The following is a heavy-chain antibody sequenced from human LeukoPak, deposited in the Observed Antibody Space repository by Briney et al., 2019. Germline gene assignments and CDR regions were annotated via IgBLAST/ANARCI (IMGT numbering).Heavy chain of an antibody. D-gene: IGHD6-6*01. CDR2: INAYNGDT. CDR1: GYPFTNYG. Sequence: ASVKASCKASGYPFTNYGITWVRPAPRQGLQWMGWINAYNGDTNYAQQVQGRVTLNTDTSTRTAYMDLRSLRYDDTAVYYCSRAVGPYSRSSVDYWGQGTLVTVSS. V-gene: IGHV1-18*01. CDR3: SRAVGPYSRSSVDY. J-gene: IGHJ4*02.